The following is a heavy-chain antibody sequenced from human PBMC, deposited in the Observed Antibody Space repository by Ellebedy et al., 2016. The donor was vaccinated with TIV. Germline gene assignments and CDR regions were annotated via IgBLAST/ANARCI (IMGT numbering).Heavy chain of an antibody. D-gene: IGHD6-13*01. J-gene: IGHJ6*03. CDR3: AKDQYSSSWYLAEPVYYMDV. CDR2: ISGSGDRT. Sequence: GESLKISCAASGFTFSNYAMSWVRQAPGKGLEWVSSISGSGDRTYYADSVKGRFTISRDKSKNTLYLQMNSLRAEDTAIYYCAKDQYSSSWYLAEPVYYMDVWGKGTTVTVSS. CDR1: GFTFSNYA. V-gene: IGHV3-23*01.